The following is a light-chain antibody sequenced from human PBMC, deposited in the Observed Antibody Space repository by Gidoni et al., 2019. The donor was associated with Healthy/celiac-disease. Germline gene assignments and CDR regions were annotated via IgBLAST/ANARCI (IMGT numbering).Light chain of an antibody. CDR3: CSYAGSSTYV. V-gene: IGLV2-23*02. J-gene: IGLJ1*01. CDR1: SSDVGSYNL. CDR2: EVS. Sequence: QSALTQPASVSGSSGQSITISCTGTSSDVGSYNLVSWYQQHPGKAPKLMIYEVSKRPSGVSKRFSGSKSGNTASLTISGLQAEDEADYYCCSYAGSSTYVFGTGTKVTVL.